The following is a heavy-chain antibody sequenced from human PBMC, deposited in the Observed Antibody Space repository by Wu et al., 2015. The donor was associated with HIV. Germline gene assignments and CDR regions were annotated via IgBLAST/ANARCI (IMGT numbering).Heavy chain of an antibody. D-gene: IGHD2-2*01. CDR2: FIPIFGTA. Sequence: QVQLMQSGTEVKKPGSSVKVSCKASGTTFISYTITWVRQAPGQGLEWMGGFIPIFGTANYAQKFQGRLTITTDESTATGYMELTRLTSDDTAVYYCAREGHCSSTNCFFDYWGQGTLVTVSS. J-gene: IGHJ4*02. CDR3: AREGHCSSTNCFFDY. CDR1: GTTFISYT. V-gene: IGHV1-69*05.